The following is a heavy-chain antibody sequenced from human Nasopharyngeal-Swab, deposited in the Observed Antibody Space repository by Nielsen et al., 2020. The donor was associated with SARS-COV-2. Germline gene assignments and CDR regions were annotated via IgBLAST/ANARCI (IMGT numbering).Heavy chain of an antibody. V-gene: IGHV3-30*18. CDR2: ISYDGSNK. D-gene: IGHD6-13*01. CDR1: GFTFSSYG. CDR3: AKLPGSSTQLADY. J-gene: IGHJ4*02. Sequence: GGSLRLSCAASGFTFSSYGMHWVRQAPGKGLEWVAVISYDGSNKYYADSVKGRFTISRDNSKNTLYLQMNSLRAEDTAVYYCAKLPGSSTQLADYWGQGTLVSLL.